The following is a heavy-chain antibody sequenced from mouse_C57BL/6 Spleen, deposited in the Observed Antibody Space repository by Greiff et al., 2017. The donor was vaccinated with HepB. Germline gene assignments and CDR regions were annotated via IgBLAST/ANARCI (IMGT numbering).Heavy chain of an antibody. CDR1: GYTFTDYE. J-gene: IGHJ4*01. V-gene: IGHV1-15*01. CDR3: TRRYYGSSDVSYYAMDY. Sequence: QVQLQQSGAELVRPGASVTLSCKASGYTFTDYEMHWVKQTPVHGLEWIGAIDPETGGTAYNQKFKGKAILTADKSSSTAYMELRSLTSEDSAVYYCTRRYYGSSDVSYYAMDYWGQGTSVTVSS. CDR2: IDPETGGT. D-gene: IGHD1-1*01.